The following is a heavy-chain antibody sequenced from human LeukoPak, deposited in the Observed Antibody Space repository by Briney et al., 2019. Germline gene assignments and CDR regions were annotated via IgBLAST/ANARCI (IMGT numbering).Heavy chain of an antibody. J-gene: IGHJ5*02. V-gene: IGHV4-61*01. CDR3: ARYSSSWGYNWFDP. D-gene: IGHD6-13*01. Sequence: SETLSLTCTVSGGSVSSGSYYWSWIRQPPGKGLEWIGHIYYSGSANYNPSLKSRVTISVDTSKNQFSLKLSSVTAADTAVYYCARYSSSWGYNWFDPWGQGTLVTVSS. CDR1: GGSVSSGSYY. CDR2: IYYSGSA.